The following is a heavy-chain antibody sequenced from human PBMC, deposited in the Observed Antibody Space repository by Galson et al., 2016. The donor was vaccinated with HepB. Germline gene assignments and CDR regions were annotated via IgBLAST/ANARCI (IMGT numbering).Heavy chain of an antibody. Sequence: SVKVSCKASGYTFTTYGINWVRQAPGQGLEWMGWISPYNGNTNYAQRLQGRVTMTTDTSTSTAYMELRSLRSDDTAGYYCARNGGISMNRGLYFDYWGQGTLVTVSS. D-gene: IGHD2/OR15-2a*01. CDR1: GYTFTTYG. V-gene: IGHV1-18*01. J-gene: IGHJ4*02. CDR2: ISPYNGNT. CDR3: ARNGGISMNRGLYFDY.